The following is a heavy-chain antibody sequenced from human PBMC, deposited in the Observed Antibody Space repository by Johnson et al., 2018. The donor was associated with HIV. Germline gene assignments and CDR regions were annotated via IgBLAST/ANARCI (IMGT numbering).Heavy chain of an antibody. CDR3: AGGRIGAFDI. J-gene: IGHJ3*02. CDR1: GFTVSSNY. V-gene: IGHV3-7*05. CDR2: IKQDGSEK. Sequence: VQLVESGGGVVQPGRSLRLSCAASGFTVSSNYMSWVRQAPGKGLEWVANIKQDGSEKYYVDSVKGRFTISRDNAKNSLYLQMNSLRAEDTALYYCAGGRIGAFDIWGQGTMVTVSS. D-gene: IGHD2-15*01.